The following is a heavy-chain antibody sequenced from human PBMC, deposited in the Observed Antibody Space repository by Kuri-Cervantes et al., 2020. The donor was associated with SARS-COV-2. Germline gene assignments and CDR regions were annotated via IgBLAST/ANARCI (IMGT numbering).Heavy chain of an antibody. J-gene: IGHJ4*01. D-gene: IGHD1-26*01. CDR1: GFSSSNFA. CDR3: ARDKIPIHILKTPYYLDY. Sequence: GGSLRLSCEASGFSSSNFAMNWVRQAPGKGLEWVSVISGSGETTYYADSVKGRFTISRDSPTNTVSLQMHSLGGEDTAIYYCARDKIPIHILKTPYYLDYWGQGTLVTVSS. CDR2: ISGSGETT. V-gene: IGHV3-23*01.